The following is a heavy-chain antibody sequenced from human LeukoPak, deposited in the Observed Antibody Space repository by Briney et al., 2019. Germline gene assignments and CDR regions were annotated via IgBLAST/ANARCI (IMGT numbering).Heavy chain of an antibody. V-gene: IGHV3-53*01. J-gene: IGHJ4*02. Sequence: GGSLRLSCAPSGFIVSANYMSWVRQAPGKGLEWVSVTYTDGTTYYADSVKGRFTISRDNSKNTLSLQMNSLRAEDTAIYYCAKVDRNWNDGQNDYWGQGTLVTVSS. CDR2: TYTDGTT. CDR1: GFIVSANY. CDR3: AKVDRNWNDGQNDY. D-gene: IGHD1-1*01.